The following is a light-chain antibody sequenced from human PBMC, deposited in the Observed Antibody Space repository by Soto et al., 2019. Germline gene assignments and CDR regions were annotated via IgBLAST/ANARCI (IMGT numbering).Light chain of an antibody. J-gene: IGLJ1*01. Sequence: QSVLTQPASVSGSPGQSITISCTGTSSDVGGYTYVSWYQQHPGKAPEVIIYEVSNRPSGVSNRFSGSKSGNTASLTISGLQPEDEADYFCSSYTSSSTPYVFGTGTKV. CDR2: EVS. V-gene: IGLV2-14*01. CDR3: SSYTSSSTPYV. CDR1: SSDVGGYTY.